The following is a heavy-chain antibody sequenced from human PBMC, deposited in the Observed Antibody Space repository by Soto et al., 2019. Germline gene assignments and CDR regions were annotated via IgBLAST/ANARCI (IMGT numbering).Heavy chain of an antibody. V-gene: IGHV3-23*01. CDR2: IVANGGST. CDR3: AKDQSYYYDSSGSRAEY. Sequence: GGSLRLSCAASGFTFKNYAMTWVRQAPGKGLEWVSGIVANGGSTDYADSVKGRFTISRDNSKNMLYLQMKSLRVDDTAVYYCAKDQSYYYDSSGSRAEYWGQGTLVTVSS. J-gene: IGHJ4*02. CDR1: GFTFKNYA. D-gene: IGHD3-22*01.